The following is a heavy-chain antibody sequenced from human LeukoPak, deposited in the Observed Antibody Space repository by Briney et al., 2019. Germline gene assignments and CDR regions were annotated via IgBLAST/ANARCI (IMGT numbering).Heavy chain of an antibody. CDR2: IIPIFGTA. CDR1: GGTFSSYA. D-gene: IGHD2-2*02. CDR3: ARDSQVEYQLLYRVYYYYYMDV. J-gene: IGHJ6*03. Sequence: GASVKVSCKASGGTFSSYAISWVRQAPGQGLEWMGGIIPIFGTANYAQKFQGRVTITADESTSTAYMELSSLRSEDTAVYYCARDSQVEYQLLYRVYYYYYMDVWGKGTTVTVSS. V-gene: IGHV1-69*13.